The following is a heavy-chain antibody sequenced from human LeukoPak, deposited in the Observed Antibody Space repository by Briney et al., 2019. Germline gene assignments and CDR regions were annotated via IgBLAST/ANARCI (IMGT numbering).Heavy chain of an antibody. J-gene: IGHJ6*03. CDR3: ARDHSYYYYYYMDV. V-gene: IGHV1-69*06. Sequence: SVKVSCKASGYTFIKYAVNWVRQAPGQGLEWMGGIIPIFGTANYAQKFQGRVTITADKSTSTAYMELSSLRSEDTAVYYCARDHSYYYYYYMDVWGKGTTVTVSS. CDR2: IIPIFGTA. CDR1: GYTFIKYA.